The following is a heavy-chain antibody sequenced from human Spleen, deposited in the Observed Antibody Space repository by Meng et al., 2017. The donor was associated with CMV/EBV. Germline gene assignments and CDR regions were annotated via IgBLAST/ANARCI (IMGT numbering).Heavy chain of an antibody. CDR3: TRPGTHCSSTSCSHWGNWFDP. D-gene: IGHD2-2*01. V-gene: IGHV3-73*01. J-gene: IGHJ5*02. CDR1: GFTFSGSA. CDR2: IRSKANSYAT. Sequence: GGSLRLSCAASGFTFSGSAMHWVRQASGKGLEWVGRIRSKANSYATAYAASVKGRFTISRDDSKNTAYLQMNSLKTEDTAVYYCTRPGTHCSSTSCSHWGNWFDPWGQGTLVTVSS.